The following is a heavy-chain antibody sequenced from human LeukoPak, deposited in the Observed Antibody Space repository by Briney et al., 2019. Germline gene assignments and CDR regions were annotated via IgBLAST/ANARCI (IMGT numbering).Heavy chain of an antibody. V-gene: IGHV3-15*01. CDR1: GFTFNNAW. D-gene: IGHD1-26*01. CDR2: IKSKADGETT. Sequence: GGSLRLSCAASGFTFNNAWMSWVRQAPGKGLESVGRIKSKADGETTDYAAPVKDRFTISRDDSKNTLYLQMNSLKTEDTAVYYCTTEHTLGKVGAIDYWGQGTLVTVSS. J-gene: IGHJ4*02. CDR3: TTEHTLGKVGAIDY.